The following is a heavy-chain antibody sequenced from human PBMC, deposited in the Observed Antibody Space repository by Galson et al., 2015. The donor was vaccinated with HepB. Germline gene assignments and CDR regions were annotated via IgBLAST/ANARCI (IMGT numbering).Heavy chain of an antibody. CDR2: INPSGGST. CDR3: ARDVAYCGGDCYSWDY. J-gene: IGHJ4*02. D-gene: IGHD2-21*02. Sequence: VTVSCKASGYTFTSYYMHWVRQAPGQGLEWMGIINPSGGSTSYAQKFQGRVTMTRDTSTSTVYMELSSLRSEDTAVYYCARDVAYCGGDCYSWDYWGQGTLVTVSS. V-gene: IGHV1-46*01. CDR1: GYTFTSYY.